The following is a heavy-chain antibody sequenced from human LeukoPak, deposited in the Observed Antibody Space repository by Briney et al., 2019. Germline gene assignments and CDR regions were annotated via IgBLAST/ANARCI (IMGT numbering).Heavy chain of an antibody. V-gene: IGHV4-34*01. CDR3: ASELAAAANGFDP. D-gene: IGHD6-13*01. CDR2: IYYSGST. CDR1: GGSFSGYY. J-gene: IGHJ5*02. Sequence: PSETLSLTCAVYGGSFSGYYWSWIRQPPGKGLEWIGSIYYSGSTYYNPSLKSRVTISVDTFKNQFSLKLSSVTAADTAVYYCASELAAAANGFDPWGQGTLVTVSS.